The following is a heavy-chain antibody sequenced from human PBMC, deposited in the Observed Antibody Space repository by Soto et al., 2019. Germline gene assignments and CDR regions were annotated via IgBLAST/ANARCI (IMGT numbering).Heavy chain of an antibody. CDR1: GGSISTGVYS. J-gene: IGHJ6*02. CDR2: INHSGST. Sequence: LSLTCDVSGGSISTGVYSWNWIRQPPGKGLEWVGYINHSGSTNYNPSLKSRVTISVDTSKNQFSLKLSSVTAADTAVYYCARRQGSSWYNYYYYGMDVWGQGTTVTVSS. D-gene: IGHD6-13*01. CDR3: ARRQGSSWYNYYYYGMDV. V-gene: IGHV4-30-2*01.